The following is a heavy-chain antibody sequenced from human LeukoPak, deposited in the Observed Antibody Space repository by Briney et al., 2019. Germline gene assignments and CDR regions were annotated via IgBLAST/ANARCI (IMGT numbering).Heavy chain of an antibody. CDR2: IYHSGST. V-gene: IGHV4-30-2*01. CDR1: GGSISSGGYY. J-gene: IGHJ4*02. CDR3: ASGVPAAIDY. D-gene: IGHD2-2*01. Sequence: SETLSLTCTVSGGSISSGGYYWSWIRQPPGKGLEWIGYIYHSGSTYYNPSLKSRVTISVDRSKNQFSLKLSSVTAADTAVYYCASGVPAAIDYRGQGTLVTVSS.